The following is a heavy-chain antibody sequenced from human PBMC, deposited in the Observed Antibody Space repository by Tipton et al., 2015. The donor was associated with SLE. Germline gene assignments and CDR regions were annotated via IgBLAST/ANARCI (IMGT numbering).Heavy chain of an antibody. CDR3: ARDGECGGDCYFKN. CDR1: GYTFTSYT. J-gene: IGHJ4*02. Sequence: QVQLVQSGAEVKKPGASVKVSCKASGYTFTSYTMHWVRQAPGQRLEWMGWINAGNGNTKYSQKFQGRVTITRDTSASTAYMELSSLRSEDTAVYYCARDGECGGDCYFKNWGQGTLVTVSS. V-gene: IGHV1-3*01. D-gene: IGHD2-21*02. CDR2: INAGNGNT.